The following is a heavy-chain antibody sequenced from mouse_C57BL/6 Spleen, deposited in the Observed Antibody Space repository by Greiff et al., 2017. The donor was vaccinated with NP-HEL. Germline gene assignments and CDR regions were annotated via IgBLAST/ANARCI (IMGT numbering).Heavy chain of an antibody. CDR1: GFTFSSYA. Sequence: EVMLVESGGGLVKPGGSLKLSCAASGFTFSSYAMSWVRQTPEKRLEWVATISDGGSYTYYPDNVKGRFTISRDNAKNNLYLQMSHLKSEDTAMYYCARGDGKGYFDYWGQGTTLTVSS. V-gene: IGHV5-4*03. CDR2: ISDGGSYT. CDR3: ARGDGKGYFDY. J-gene: IGHJ2*01. D-gene: IGHD2-3*01.